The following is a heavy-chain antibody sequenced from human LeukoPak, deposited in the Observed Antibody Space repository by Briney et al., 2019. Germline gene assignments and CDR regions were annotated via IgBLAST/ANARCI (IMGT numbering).Heavy chain of an antibody. CDR2: LSSFSTAS. CDR3: ARGGYGHGFDI. V-gene: IGHV3-23*01. J-gene: IGHJ3*02. D-gene: IGHD5-12*01. CDR1: GFSLSGYA. Sequence: PGGSLRLSCAASGFSLSGYAMSWVRQAPGKGLEWVSALSSFSTASYYADSVKGRCTISRDNAKNTVFLQMNSLRVEDTAVYYCARGGYGHGFDIWGQGTMVTVSS.